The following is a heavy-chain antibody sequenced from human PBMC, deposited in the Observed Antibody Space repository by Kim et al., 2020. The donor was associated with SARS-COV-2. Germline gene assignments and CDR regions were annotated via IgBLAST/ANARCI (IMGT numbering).Heavy chain of an antibody. Sequence: ASVKVSCKASGNIFTTYGISWVRQAPGQGLEWMGRISNYNGNTNYAQKLHDRVTMTTDTSTRTAYIELRNLRSDDTDGYYCVRETEIAANYYGMDVWVQG. CDR3: VRETEIAANYYGMDV. V-gene: IGHV1-18*01. CDR1: GNIFTTYG. J-gene: IGHJ6*01. D-gene: IGHD2-15*01. CDR2: ISNYNGNT.